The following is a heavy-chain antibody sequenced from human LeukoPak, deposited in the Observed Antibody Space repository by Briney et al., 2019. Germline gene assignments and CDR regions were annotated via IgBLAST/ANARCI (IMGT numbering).Heavy chain of an antibody. D-gene: IGHD2-2*03. Sequence: SETLSLTCAVYGGSFSGYYWSWIRQPPGKGLEWIGEINHSGSTNYNPSLKSRVTISVDTSKNQFSLKLSSVTAADTAVYYCARGQRVGYCSSTSCPRGGYYYYYGMDVWGKGTRSPSPQ. CDR1: GGSFSGYY. CDR2: INHSGST. V-gene: IGHV4-34*01. J-gene: IGHJ6*04. CDR3: ARGQRVGYCSSTSCPRGGYYYYYGMDV.